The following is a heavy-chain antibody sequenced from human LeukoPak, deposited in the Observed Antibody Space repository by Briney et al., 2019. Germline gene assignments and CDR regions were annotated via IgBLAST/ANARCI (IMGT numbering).Heavy chain of an antibody. J-gene: IGHJ5*02. CDR3: ARPFYDILTGANWFDP. V-gene: IGHV1-18*01. CDR2: ISAYNGNT. Sequence: ASVKVSCKASGYTFTSYGISWVRQAPGQGLEWMGWISAYNGNTNYAQKLQGRVTMTTDASTGTAYMELRSLRSDDTAVYYCARPFYDILTGANWFDPWGQGTLVTVSS. D-gene: IGHD3-9*01. CDR1: GYTFTSYG.